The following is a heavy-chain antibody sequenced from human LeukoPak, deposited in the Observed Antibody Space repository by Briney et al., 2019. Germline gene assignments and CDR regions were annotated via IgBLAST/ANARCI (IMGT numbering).Heavy chain of an antibody. J-gene: IGHJ4*02. D-gene: IGHD5-24*01. CDR2: INPNSGGT. Sequence: ASVKVSCKASGYTFTGYYMHWVRQTPGQGLEWMGWINPNSGGTNYAQKFQGRVTMTRDTSISTAYMELSRLRSDDTAVYYCARGCRWLQLWYFDYWGQGTLVTVSS. CDR3: ARGCRWLQLWYFDY. V-gene: IGHV1-2*02. CDR1: GYTFTGYY.